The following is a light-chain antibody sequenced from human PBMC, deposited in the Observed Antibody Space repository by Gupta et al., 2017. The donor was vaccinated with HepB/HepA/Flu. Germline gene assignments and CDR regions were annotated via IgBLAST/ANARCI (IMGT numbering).Light chain of an antibody. J-gene: IGKJ1*01. V-gene: IGKV4-1*01. CDR1: QSVLYSANNKSF. CDR3: QQYHSIPRT. CDR2: WAM. Sequence: EIVMTQSPDSLAVSLGERATINCKSSQSVLYSANNKSFLGWYQQKAGQPPKLLIYWAMTREFGVPDRFSGSGSGTDFTLSISSLQAEDVAIYYCQQYHSIPRTFGQGTKVEIK.